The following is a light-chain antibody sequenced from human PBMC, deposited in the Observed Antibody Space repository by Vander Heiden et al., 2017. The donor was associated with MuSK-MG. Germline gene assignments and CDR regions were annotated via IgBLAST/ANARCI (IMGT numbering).Light chain of an antibody. CDR3: MQQIDLQT. V-gene: IGKV2D-29*01. CDR2: EVS. Sequence: EIVLTQTPLSLSVTPGQPAYISCKSSQSLLRYDGKTFLYWYLQKSGQPPQLLIYEVSNRFSGVSATFSGNRSGTDFTLRISRVEAEDVGLYYCMQQIDLQTFGQATKLEIK. J-gene: IGKJ2*01. CDR1: QSLLRYDGKTF.